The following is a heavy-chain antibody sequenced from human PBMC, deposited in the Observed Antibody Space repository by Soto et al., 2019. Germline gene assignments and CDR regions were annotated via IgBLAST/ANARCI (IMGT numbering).Heavy chain of an antibody. V-gene: IGHV1-2*04. J-gene: IGHJ6*03. CDR2: INPNSGVT. Sequence: VQLVQSGAEVKKPGASVKVSCKSSGDSFNDYYLHWVRQAPGQGLEWMGWINPNSGVTKYAQKLKGWVTMTRDTSIRTVYMELSMLRSDATAVYYCARESGGATATLDYYYFYMDVWGKGTTVTVSS. CDR1: GDSFNDYY. CDR3: ARESGGATATLDYYYFYMDV. D-gene: IGHD5-12*01.